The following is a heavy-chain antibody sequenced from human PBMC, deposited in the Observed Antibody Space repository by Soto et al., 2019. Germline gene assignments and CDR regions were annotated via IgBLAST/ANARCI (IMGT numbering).Heavy chain of an antibody. CDR2: ISGTGTTI. CDR1: GFSFSDYY. D-gene: IGHD2-15*01. V-gene: IGHV3-11*01. J-gene: IGHJ4*02. CDR3: ARDGDCSFGRCYRNFAFDY. Sequence: GGSLRLSSAASGFSFSDYYMTWIRQAPGKGLEWVSYISGTGTTIYYADSVEGRFTISRDNAKNSVYLQIDSVRAEDSAVYYCARDGDCSFGRCYRNFAFDYWGQGALVTVSS.